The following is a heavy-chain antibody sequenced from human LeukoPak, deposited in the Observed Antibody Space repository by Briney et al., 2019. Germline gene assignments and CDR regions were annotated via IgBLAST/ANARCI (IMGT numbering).Heavy chain of an antibody. CDR3: AKDLLMDTAMRP. CDR1: GFTFSSYG. CDR2: IWYDGSNK. D-gene: IGHD5-18*01. V-gene: IGHV3-33*06. Sequence: GGSLRLSCAASGFTFSSYGIHWVRQAPGKGLEWVALIWYDGSNKYYADSVKGRFTISRDNSKNTLYLQMNSLRAEDTAVYYCAKDLLMDTAMRPWGQGTLVTVSS. J-gene: IGHJ5*02.